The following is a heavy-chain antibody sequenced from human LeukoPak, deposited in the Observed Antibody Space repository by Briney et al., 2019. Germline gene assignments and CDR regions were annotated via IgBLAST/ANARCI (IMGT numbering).Heavy chain of an antibody. D-gene: IGHD3-10*01. V-gene: IGHV1-18*01. CDR1: GYRFTNYG. J-gene: IGHJ4*02. CDR3: ARDHSICFYGSGSFADY. CDR2: ISTYNGNT. Sequence: ASVKVSCKASGYRFTNYGISWVRQAPGQGLEWMGWISTYNGNTNYPENLQGRVTLTTDTSTSTVYMELRSLRSDDTAVYYCARDHSICFYGSGSFADYWGQGNLVTVSS.